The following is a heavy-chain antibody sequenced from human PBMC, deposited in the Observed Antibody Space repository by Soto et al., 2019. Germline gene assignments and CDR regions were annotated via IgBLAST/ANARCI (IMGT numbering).Heavy chain of an antibody. CDR2: INAKIGDT. CDR1: GSTFIGQY. CDR3: ARGGALSRTSNPFNR. D-gene: IGHD2-2*01. Sequence: ASVESSCKASGSTFIGQYMHWIRQAPGQGPEWLGWINAKIGDTDLATKFQDRLTMTRGTSISTAYVELTRLRSDDTAVYYFARGGALSRTSNPFNRWGKGTMVTVSA. V-gene: IGHV1-2*02. J-gene: IGHJ5*02.